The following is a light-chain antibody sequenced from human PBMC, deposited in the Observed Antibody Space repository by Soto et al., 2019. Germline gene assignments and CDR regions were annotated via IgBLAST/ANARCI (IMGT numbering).Light chain of an antibody. V-gene: IGKV3-20*01. Sequence: ESVFTQSPRTLPLSPGERAPLSCRASQSVSSSYLAWYQQKPGQAPRLLIYGASSRATGIPDRFSGSGSGTDFTLTISRLEPEDFALYYCQQYGSSPRTFGGGTKVDIK. J-gene: IGKJ4*01. CDR3: QQYGSSPRT. CDR1: QSVSSSY. CDR2: GAS.